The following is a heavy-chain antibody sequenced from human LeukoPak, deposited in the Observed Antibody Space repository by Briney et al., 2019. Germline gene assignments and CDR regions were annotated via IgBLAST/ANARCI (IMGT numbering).Heavy chain of an antibody. CDR2: SGSGGST. J-gene: IGHJ4*02. CDR1: GFTFSSYA. D-gene: IGHD3-3*01. V-gene: IGHV3-23*01. Sequence: PGGSLRLSCAASGFTFSSYAMSWVRQAPWKGLEWVSGSGSGGSTHYADSVKGRFTISRDNSKNTLYLQMNSLRAEDTAVYYCAKDFWSGYYPNYWGQGTLVTVSS. CDR3: AKDFWSGYYPNY.